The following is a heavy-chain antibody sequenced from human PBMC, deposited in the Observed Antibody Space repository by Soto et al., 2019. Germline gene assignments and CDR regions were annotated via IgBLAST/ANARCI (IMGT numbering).Heavy chain of an antibody. D-gene: IGHD1-1*01. Sequence: ASVQVSCKASGYTFTSYGISWVRQAPRQGLEWMGWISAYNGNTNYAQKLQGRVTMSTDTSTSTGYMELRSLRSDDTAVYYCVRQSTLMAFEHYGLDVWGQGTTVTVSS. V-gene: IGHV1-18*04. CDR1: GYTFTSYG. J-gene: IGHJ6*02. CDR3: VRQSTLMAFEHYGLDV. CDR2: ISAYNGNT.